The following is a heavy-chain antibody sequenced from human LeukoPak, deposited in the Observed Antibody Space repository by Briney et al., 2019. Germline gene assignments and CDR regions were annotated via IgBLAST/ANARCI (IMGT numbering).Heavy chain of an antibody. J-gene: IGHJ4*02. V-gene: IGHV3-23*01. D-gene: IGHD5-24*01. CDR1: GFTFSSYG. CDR2: ITGSGGRT. CDR3: ARDIRMASFDY. Sequence: GGSLRLSCAASGFTFSSYGMNWVRQAPGKGLEWVSGITGSGGRTYYADSVKGRSTISRDNSKNTLYLQVNSLRADDTAVYYCARDIRMASFDYWGQGTLVTVSS.